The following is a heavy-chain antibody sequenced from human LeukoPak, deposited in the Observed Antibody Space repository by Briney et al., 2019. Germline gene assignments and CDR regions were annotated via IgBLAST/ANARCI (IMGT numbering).Heavy chain of an antibody. V-gene: IGHV3-73*01. CDR2: IRSKANSYAT. Sequence: GGSLRLSCAASGFTFSGSAMHWVRQASGKGLEWVGRIRSKANSYATAYAASVKGRFTISRDDSKNTAYLQMNSLKTEDTAVYCCTRDYGDYQPFDYWGQGTLVTVSS. CDR3: TRDYGDYQPFDY. J-gene: IGHJ4*02. CDR1: GFTFSGSA. D-gene: IGHD4-17*01.